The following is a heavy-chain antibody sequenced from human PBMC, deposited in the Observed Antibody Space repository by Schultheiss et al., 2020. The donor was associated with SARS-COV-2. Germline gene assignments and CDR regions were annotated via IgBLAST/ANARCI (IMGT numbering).Heavy chain of an antibody. D-gene: IGHD6-19*01. J-gene: IGHJ3*02. CDR2: INSDGSST. CDR3: AKMGHRAVAGGAFDI. CDR1: GFTFDDYA. V-gene: IGHV3-74*01. Sequence: GGSLRLSCAASGFTFDDYAMHWVRQAPGKGLVWVSRINSDGSSTSYADSVKGRFTISRDNAKNTLYLQMNSLRAEDTAVYYCAKMGHRAVAGGAFDIWGQGTMVTVSS.